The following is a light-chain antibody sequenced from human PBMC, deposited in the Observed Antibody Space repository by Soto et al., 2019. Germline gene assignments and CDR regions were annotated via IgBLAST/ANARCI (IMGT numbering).Light chain of an antibody. CDR1: SSDVGGNKY. J-gene: IGLJ3*02. Sequence: QSALTQPASVSGSPGQSITISCTGTSSDVGGNKYVSWYQHHPGKAPKRMIYDVSSRPSGVSNRFSGSKSDNTASLTISGLHAEDEADYYCGSYTGSSTSWVFGGGTQLTVL. V-gene: IGLV2-14*03. CDR2: DVS. CDR3: GSYTGSSTSWV.